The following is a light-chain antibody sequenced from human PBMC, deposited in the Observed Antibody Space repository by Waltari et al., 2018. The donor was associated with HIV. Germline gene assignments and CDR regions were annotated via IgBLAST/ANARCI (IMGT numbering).Light chain of an antibody. J-gene: IGLJ2*01. V-gene: IGLV3-21*02. CDR3: QVWDIISAYVI. CDR1: NVGSKD. Sequence: SSVLTQPPSVSVAPGQTVSMTCEGNNVGSKDVHWYQQKPGQAPVLVVYDDSDRPSGIHERFSGYKSGNTATLSISRVEVGDGADYYCQVWDIISAYVIFGGGTKLTVL. CDR2: DDS.